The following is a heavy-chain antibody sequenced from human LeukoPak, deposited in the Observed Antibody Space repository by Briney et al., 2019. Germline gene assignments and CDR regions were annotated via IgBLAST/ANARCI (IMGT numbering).Heavy chain of an antibody. J-gene: IGHJ4*02. CDR3: AYNFDY. Sequence: GGSLRLSCAASGFTFSNYGMHWVRQAPGKGLEWVAVIRHDGSNKYYADSVKGRFTISRDNSKNTLYLQMNSLRAEDTAVYYCAYNFDYWGQGTLVTVSS. CDR1: GFTFSNYG. V-gene: IGHV3-30*02. CDR2: IRHDGSNK.